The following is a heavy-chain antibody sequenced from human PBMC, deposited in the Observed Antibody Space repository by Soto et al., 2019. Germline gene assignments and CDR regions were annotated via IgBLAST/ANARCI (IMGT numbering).Heavy chain of an antibody. CDR2: IYYSGST. J-gene: IGHJ6*02. D-gene: IGHD5-18*01. CDR1: GGSISSYY. Sequence: PSETLSLTCTVSGGSISSYYWRWIRQPPGKGLEWIGYIYYSGSTNYNPSLKSRVTISVDTSKNQFSLRLSSVTAADTAVYYCARDTAMVTNPLYYYYGMDVWGQGTTVTVSS. CDR3: ARDTAMVTNPLYYYYGMDV. V-gene: IGHV4-59*01.